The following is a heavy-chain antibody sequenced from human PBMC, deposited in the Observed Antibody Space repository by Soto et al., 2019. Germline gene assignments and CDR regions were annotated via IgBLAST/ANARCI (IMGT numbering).Heavy chain of an antibody. CDR3: ARAVAALVRGSIGGFDC. Sequence: QVPLQQWGAGLLKPSETLSLTCAVNGGAFNGYYWTWIRQSPGKGLQWIGESNHSGTVNYNPSLKRRVTFSLGTFKKPFSLTLTSVSAADTAVYYCARAVAALVRGSIGGFDCWGQGTVVTVSS. D-gene: IGHD3-10*01. J-gene: IGHJ4*02. V-gene: IGHV4-34*01. CDR1: GGAFNGYY. CDR2: SNHSGTV.